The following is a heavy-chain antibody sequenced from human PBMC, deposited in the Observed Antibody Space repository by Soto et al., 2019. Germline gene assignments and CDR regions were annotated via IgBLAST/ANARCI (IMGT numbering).Heavy chain of an antibody. D-gene: IGHD6-13*01. CDR1: GYTFTGYY. V-gene: IGHV1-46*03. CDR2: INPNSGIT. CDR3: ARSRGAAAGINWFDP. Sequence: ASVKVSCKASGYTFTGYYMHWVRQAPGQGLEWMGIINPNSGITNYAQNFQGRVTMTRDTSTSTVYMELSSLKSEDTAVYYCARSRGAAAGINWFDPWGQGTLVTVT. J-gene: IGHJ5*02.